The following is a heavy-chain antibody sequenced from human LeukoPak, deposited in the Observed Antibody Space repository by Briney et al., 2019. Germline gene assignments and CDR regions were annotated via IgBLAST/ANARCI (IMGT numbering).Heavy chain of an antibody. V-gene: IGHV3-30*02. CDR1: GFTFSNYG. Sequence: GESLRLSCAASGFTFSNYGMHWVRQAPGKGLEWVAFIRYDGSNKSYADSVKGRFTISRDNSKNTLYPQVNSLRAEDTAVYYCARARKSGGITMIRGVKDRGWFDPWGQGTLVTVSS. CDR3: ARARKSGGITMIRGVKDRGWFDP. CDR2: IRYDGSNK. D-gene: IGHD3-10*01. J-gene: IGHJ5*02.